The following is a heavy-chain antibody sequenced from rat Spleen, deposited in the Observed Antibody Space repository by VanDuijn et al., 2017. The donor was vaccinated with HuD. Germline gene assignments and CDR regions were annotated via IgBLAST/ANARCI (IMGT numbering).Heavy chain of an antibody. CDR2: IGPSGDST. CDR3: TRNWDY. V-gene: IGHV5-31*01. Sequence: EVQLVESGGGLVQPGRSLKLSCVASGFTFNNYWMTWIRQAPGKGLEWVASIGPSGDSTYYRDSVKGRFTVSRDNAKGTLFLQMDSLRSEDTATYYCTRNWDYWGQGVMVTVSS. D-gene: IGHD5-1*01. CDR1: GFTFNNYW. J-gene: IGHJ2*01.